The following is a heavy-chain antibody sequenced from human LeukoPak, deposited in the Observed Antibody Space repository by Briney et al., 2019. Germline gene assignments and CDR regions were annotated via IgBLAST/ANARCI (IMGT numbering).Heavy chain of an antibody. J-gene: IGHJ4*02. D-gene: IGHD6-19*01. CDR1: GFTFRSYS. CDR3: ARDPSWLAGTSYFDY. CDR2: ISSSSSYI. Sequence: GGSLRLSCAASGFTFRSYSMNWVRQAPGKGLEWVSSISSSSSYIYYADSVKGRFTISRDNRKNSVYLQMNSLRAEDTAVYYCARDPSWLAGTSYFDYWGQGILVTVSS. V-gene: IGHV3-21*06.